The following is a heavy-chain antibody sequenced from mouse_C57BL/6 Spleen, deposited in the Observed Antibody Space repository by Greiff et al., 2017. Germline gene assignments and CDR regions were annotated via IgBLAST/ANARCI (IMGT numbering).Heavy chain of an antibody. CDR1: GYTFTDYY. V-gene: IGHV1-26*01. J-gene: IGHJ2*01. Sequence: VQLQQSGPELVKPGASVKISCKASGYTFTDYYMNWVKQSHGKSLEWIGDINPNNGGTSYNQKFKGKATLTVDKSSSTAYMELRSLTSEDSAVYYCAKSHPVYYGNYWGQGTTLTVSS. CDR2: INPNNGGT. CDR3: AKSHPVYYGNY. D-gene: IGHD2-1*01.